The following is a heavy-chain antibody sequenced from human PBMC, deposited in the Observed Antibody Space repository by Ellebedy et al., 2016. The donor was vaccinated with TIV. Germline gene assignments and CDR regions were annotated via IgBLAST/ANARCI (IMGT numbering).Heavy chain of an antibody. J-gene: IGHJ4*02. CDR2: IYHGVNS. CDR1: GGSISSSNW. D-gene: IGHD3-10*01. CDR3: ARDLGSGRYPGH. V-gene: IGHV4/OR15-8*02. Sequence: SETLSLTXAVSGGSISSSNWWTWVRQPPGRGLEWIGEIYHGVNSHYNPSLKSRVTMSIDESKNGFSLKLTSVTAADTAVYYCARDLGSGRYPGHWGQGTLVTVSS.